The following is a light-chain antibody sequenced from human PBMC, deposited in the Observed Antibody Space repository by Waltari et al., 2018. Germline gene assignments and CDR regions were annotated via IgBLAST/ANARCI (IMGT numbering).Light chain of an antibody. V-gene: IGKV1-5*03. CDR2: EAS. CDR1: QRISRW. J-gene: IGKJ4*01. CDR3: QQYSSSPLT. Sequence: DIQMTQSPSTLSASVGDRVPMTCRASQRISRWLAWYQQKPGKAPKLLIYEASSLESGVPSRFSGSGSATEFTLTISSLQPDDFATYHCQQYSSSPLTFGGGTKVEIK.